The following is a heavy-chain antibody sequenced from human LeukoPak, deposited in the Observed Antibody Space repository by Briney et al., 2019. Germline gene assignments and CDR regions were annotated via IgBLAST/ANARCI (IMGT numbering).Heavy chain of an antibody. J-gene: IGHJ6*03. CDR3: AKNPGHYCSSTSCYEYYYYMDV. V-gene: IGHV3-23*01. CDR2: ISGSGGST. CDR1: GFTFSSYA. Sequence: GGSLRPSCAASGFTFSSYAMSWVRQAPGKGLEWVSAISGSGGSTYYADFVKGRFTISRDNSKNTLYLQMNSLRAEDTAVYYCAKNPGHYCSSTSCYEYYYYMDVWGKGTTVTVSS. D-gene: IGHD2-2*01.